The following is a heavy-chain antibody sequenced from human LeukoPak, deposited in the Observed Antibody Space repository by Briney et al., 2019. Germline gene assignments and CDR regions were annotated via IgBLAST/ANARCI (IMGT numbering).Heavy chain of an antibody. CDR3: AGITMVRGVIIPGDYGMDV. D-gene: IGHD3-10*01. V-gene: IGHV4-59*08. CDR2: IYYSGST. J-gene: IGHJ6*02. CDR1: GGSISSYY. Sequence: SETLSLTCTVSGGSISSYYWSWIRQPPGKGLEWIGYIYYSGSTNYNPSLKSRVTISVDTSKNQFSLKLSSVTAADTAVYYCAGITMVRGVIIPGDYGMDVWGQGTTVTVSS.